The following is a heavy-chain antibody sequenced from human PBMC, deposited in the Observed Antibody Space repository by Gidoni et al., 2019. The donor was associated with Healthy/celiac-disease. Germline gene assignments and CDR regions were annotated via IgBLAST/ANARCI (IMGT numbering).Heavy chain of an antibody. Sequence: QLQLQESGPGLVKPSETLSLTCTVSGGSISSSSYYWGWIRQPPGKGLEWIGSIYYRGSTYYNPSLKSRVTISVDTSKNQFSLKLSSVTAADTAVYYCARGPAGELEDYWGQGTLVTVSS. V-gene: IGHV4-39*01. CDR3: ARGPAGELEDY. D-gene: IGHD3-10*01. CDR1: GGSISSSSYY. J-gene: IGHJ4*02. CDR2: IYYRGST.